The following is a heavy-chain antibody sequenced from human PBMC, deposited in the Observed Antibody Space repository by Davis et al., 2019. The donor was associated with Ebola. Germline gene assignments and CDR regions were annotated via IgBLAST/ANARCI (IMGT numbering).Heavy chain of an antibody. CDR1: GFTFSGSA. CDR3: AKGGGSYGNWYFDL. Sequence: GESLKISCAASGFTFSGSAMHWVRQAPGKGLEWVSAISGSGGSTYYADSVKGRFTISRDNSKNTLYLQMNSLRAEDTAVYYCAKGGGSYGNWYFDLWGRGTLVTVSS. CDR2: ISGSGGST. D-gene: IGHD1-26*01. V-gene: IGHV3-23*01. J-gene: IGHJ2*01.